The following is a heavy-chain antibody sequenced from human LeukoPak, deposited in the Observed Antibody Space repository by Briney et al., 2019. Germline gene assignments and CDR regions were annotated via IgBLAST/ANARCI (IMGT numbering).Heavy chain of an antibody. J-gene: IGHJ4*02. V-gene: IGHV3-23*01. Sequence: GGSLRLSCAASGFTFSSHAMSWVRQAPGKGLEWVSAVSGSGGTTYYADSVKGRFTISRDNVKNSVYLQMNSLRDEDTAVYYCARGNALIGYDYWGQGTLVTVSS. CDR2: VSGSGGTT. CDR1: GFTFSSHA. CDR3: ARGNALIGYDY. D-gene: IGHD2-8*01.